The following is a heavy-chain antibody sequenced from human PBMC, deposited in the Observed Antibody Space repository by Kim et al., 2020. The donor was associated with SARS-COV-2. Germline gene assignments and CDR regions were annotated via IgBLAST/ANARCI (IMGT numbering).Heavy chain of an antibody. Sequence: SSVKVSCKASGGTFSSYAISWVRQAPGQGLEWMGGIIPIFGTANYAQKFQGRVTITADESTSTAYMELSSLRSEDTAVYYCARNPPIADFDWLPQPPPDYGMDVWGQGTTVTVSS. CDR2: IIPIFGTA. CDR1: GGTFSSYA. D-gene: IGHD3-9*01. V-gene: IGHV1-69*13. J-gene: IGHJ6*02. CDR3: ARNPPIADFDWLPQPPPDYGMDV.